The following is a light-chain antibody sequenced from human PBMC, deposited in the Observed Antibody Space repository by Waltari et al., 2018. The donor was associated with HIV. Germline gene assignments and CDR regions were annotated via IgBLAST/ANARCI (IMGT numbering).Light chain of an antibody. CDR3: AVLDDTLGGGV. CDR2: RDN. J-gene: IGLJ2*01. V-gene: IGLV1-47*01. Sequence: QSVLTPPPSASGTPGQKVTIYCSGGTANIGANFVFWFQQFPGTAPKLLIYRDNLRHSGVPARFSGSKSGTSASLTISGLRSDDEAHYFCAVLDDTLGGGVFGGGTKLTVL. CDR1: TANIGANF.